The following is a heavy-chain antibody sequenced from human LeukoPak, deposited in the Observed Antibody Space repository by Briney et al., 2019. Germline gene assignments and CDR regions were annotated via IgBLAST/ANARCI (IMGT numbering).Heavy chain of an antibody. CDR3: ARPATYYYDSSGYDY. D-gene: IGHD3-22*01. J-gene: IGHJ4*02. CDR2: IKQDGSEK. Sequence: PGGSLRLSCAASGFTFSSYWMSWVRQAPGKGLEWVANIKQDGSEKYYVDSVKGRFTISRDNAKNSLYLQMNSLRAEDTAVYYCARPATYYYDSSGYDYWGQGTLVTVSS. CDR1: GFTFSSYW. V-gene: IGHV3-7*01.